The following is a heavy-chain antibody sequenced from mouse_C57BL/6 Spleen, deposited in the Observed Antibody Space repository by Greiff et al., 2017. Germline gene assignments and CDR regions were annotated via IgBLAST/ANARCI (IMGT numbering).Heavy chain of an antibody. J-gene: IGHJ3*01. Sequence: QVQLQQPGAELVKPGASVKLSCKASGYTFTSYWMQWVKQRPGQGLEWIGEIDPSDSYTNYNQKFKGKATLTVDHSSSTAYMQLSILTSEYSAVYFCARFDYDWFAYWGPGTLVTVSA. CDR3: ARFDYDWFAY. CDR2: IDPSDSYT. CDR1: GYTFTSYW. D-gene: IGHD2-4*01. V-gene: IGHV1-50*01.